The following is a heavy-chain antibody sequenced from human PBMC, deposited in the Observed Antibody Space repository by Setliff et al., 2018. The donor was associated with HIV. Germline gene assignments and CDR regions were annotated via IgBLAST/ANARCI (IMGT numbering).Heavy chain of an antibody. CDR2: MHYRGRT. Sequence: SETLSLTCTVSGLSMSYNYWTWIRQSPGKGLEWIGYMHYRGRTSYNPSLKSRVTTSVNTSKNQLSLNLSSVTAADTAVYYCARWGETTGIKAFDLWGQGTMVTVSS. V-gene: IGHV4-59*01. D-gene: IGHD1-1*01. CDR3: ARWGETTGIKAFDL. CDR1: GLSMSYNY. J-gene: IGHJ3*01.